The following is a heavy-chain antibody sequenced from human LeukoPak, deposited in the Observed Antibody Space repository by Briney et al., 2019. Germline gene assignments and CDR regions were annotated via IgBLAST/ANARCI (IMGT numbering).Heavy chain of an antibody. Sequence: GMSLRLSCAASGFSFSSYGMHWVRQAPGKGLEWVAVIRYDGSDKLHVDSVRGRFTISRDNSKNTLYLQMNSLRAEDTGVYYCAKARGSSGWYGQYFQHWGQGTLVTVSS. CDR2: IRYDGSDK. CDR3: AKARGSSGWYGQYFQH. J-gene: IGHJ1*01. CDR1: GFSFSSYG. V-gene: IGHV3-33*06. D-gene: IGHD6-19*01.